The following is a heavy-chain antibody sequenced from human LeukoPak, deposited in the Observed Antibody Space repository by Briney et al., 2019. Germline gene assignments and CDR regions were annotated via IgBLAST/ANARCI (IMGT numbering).Heavy chain of an antibody. Sequence: SETLSLTCAVSGGSISSSNWWSWVRQPPGKGLEWIGEIYHGGSTNYNPSLKSRVTISVDKSKNQFSLKLSSVTAADTAVYYCARDRDVDTAMVTEGLYYFDYWGQGTLVTVSS. D-gene: IGHD5-18*01. V-gene: IGHV4-4*02. CDR3: ARDRDVDTAMVTEGLYYFDY. CDR2: IYHGGST. J-gene: IGHJ4*02. CDR1: GGSISSSNW.